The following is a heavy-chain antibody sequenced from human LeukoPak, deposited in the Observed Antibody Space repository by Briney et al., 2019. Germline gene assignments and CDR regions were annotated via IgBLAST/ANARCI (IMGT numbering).Heavy chain of an antibody. J-gene: IGHJ6*02. CDR3: ARGREYDFWSGYSSQDYYYGMDV. V-gene: IGHV3-30-3*01. CDR1: GFTFSSYA. D-gene: IGHD3-3*01. Sequence: GGSLRLSCAASGFTFSSYAMHWVRQAPGKGLEWVAVISYDGSNKYYADSVKGRFTISRDNSKNTLYLQMNSLRAEDTAVYYCARGREYDFWSGYSSQDYYYGMDVWGQGTTVTVSS. CDR2: ISYDGSNK.